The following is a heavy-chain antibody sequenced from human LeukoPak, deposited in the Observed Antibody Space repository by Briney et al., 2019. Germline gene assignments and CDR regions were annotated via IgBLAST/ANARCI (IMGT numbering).Heavy chain of an antibody. CDR2: INPNSGDT. D-gene: IGHD6-13*01. J-gene: IGHJ5*02. CDR1: GYTSTGYY. CDR3: ARGSLIAATGSGLSS. Sequence: GASVKVSCKASGYTSTGYYIHWVRQAPGQRLEWMGWINPNSGDTDYAQHFRGRVTMTRDTSISTAYMELRRLTSDDTAVYYCARGSLIAATGSGLSSWGQGTLVTVSS. V-gene: IGHV1-2*02.